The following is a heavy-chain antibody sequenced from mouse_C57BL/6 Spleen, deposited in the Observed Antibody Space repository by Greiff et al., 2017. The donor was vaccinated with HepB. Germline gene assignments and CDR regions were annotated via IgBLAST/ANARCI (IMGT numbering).Heavy chain of an antibody. CDR1: GYTFTSYW. CDR3: ARSHDYDDAPYYYAMDY. D-gene: IGHD2-4*01. J-gene: IGHJ4*01. V-gene: IGHV1-59*01. Sequence: QVQLQQPGAELVRPGTSVKLSCKASGYTFTSYWMHWVKQRPGQGLEWIGVIDPSDSYTNYNQKFKGKATLTVDTSSSTAYMQLSSLTSEDSAVYYCARSHDYDDAPYYYAMDYWGQGTSVTVSS. CDR2: IDPSDSYT.